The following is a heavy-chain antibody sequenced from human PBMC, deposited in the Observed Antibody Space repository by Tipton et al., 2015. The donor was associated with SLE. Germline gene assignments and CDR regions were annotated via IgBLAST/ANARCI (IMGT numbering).Heavy chain of an antibody. CDR3: ARVPGRFLEWLPPHY. J-gene: IGHJ4*02. D-gene: IGHD3-3*01. V-gene: IGHV3-30-3*01. CDR1: GFTFSSYA. Sequence: AVSGFTFSSYAMHWVRQAPGKGLEWVAVISYDGTNKYYADSVKGRFTISRDNSKNTLYLQMNSLRAEDTAVYYCARVPGRFLEWLPPHYWGQGTLVTVSS. CDR2: ISYDGTNK.